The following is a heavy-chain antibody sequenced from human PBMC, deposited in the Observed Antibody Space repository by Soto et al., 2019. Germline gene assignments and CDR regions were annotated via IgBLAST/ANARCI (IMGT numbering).Heavy chain of an antibody. Sequence: SETLSLTCTVSGGSVSSGSYYWSWIRQPPGKGLEWIGYIYYSGSTNYNPSLKSRVTMSVDTSKNQFSLKLSSVTAADTAVYYCARDLAPRITMIVDYYYYYYGMDVWGQGTTVTVSS. CDR2: IYYSGST. CDR3: ARDLAPRITMIVDYYYYYYGMDV. CDR1: GGSVSSGSYY. D-gene: IGHD3-22*01. J-gene: IGHJ6*02. V-gene: IGHV4-61*01.